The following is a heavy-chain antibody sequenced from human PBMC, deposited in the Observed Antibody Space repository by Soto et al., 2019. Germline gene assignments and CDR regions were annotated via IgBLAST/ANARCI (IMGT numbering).Heavy chain of an antibody. CDR2: IYTGGNT. D-gene: IGHD3-10*01. CDR3: ERDDYYGSGNYSRADYYHHGMGV. Sequence: PGGSLRLSCAASGFTVTSYYMSWVRQAPGKGLERVSLIYTGGNTNYADSVTGRFTISRDTCKNTLYLQFNSLRAKETAGNSCERDDYYGSGNYSRADYYHHGMGVWGQGPTVTVSS. J-gene: IGHJ6*02. V-gene: IGHV3-53*01. CDR1: GFTVTSYY.